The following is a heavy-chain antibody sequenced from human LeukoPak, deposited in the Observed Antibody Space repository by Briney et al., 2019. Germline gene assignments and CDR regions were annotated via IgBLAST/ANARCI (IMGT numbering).Heavy chain of an antibody. CDR2: RSPSGST. D-gene: IGHD3-22*01. Sequence: PSETLSLTCAVYGGSFSGYYWTWVRQTPEKGLEWIGERSPSGSTNYNPSLKSRVTISVDTSKNQFSLELGSVTTVGTAVYYCARGRQDVTMIVVVMTAVSYYLDVWGKGTTVTVS. V-gene: IGHV4-34*01. J-gene: IGHJ6*03. CDR3: ARGRQDVTMIVVVMTAVSYYLDV. CDR1: GGSFSGYY.